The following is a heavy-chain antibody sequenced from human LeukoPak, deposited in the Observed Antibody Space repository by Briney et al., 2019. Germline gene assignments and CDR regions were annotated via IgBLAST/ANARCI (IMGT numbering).Heavy chain of an antibody. V-gene: IGHV3-48*01. Sequence: GGSLRLSCAASGFTFSTYSMNWVRQAPGKGLEWVSYISSSSSTVYYADSVKGRFTISRDNANNSLYLQLNSLRADDTAVYYCATTRDAYSLAVDYWGQGTLVTVSS. CDR3: ATTRDAYSLAVDY. J-gene: IGHJ4*02. D-gene: IGHD5-24*01. CDR2: ISSSSSTV. CDR1: GFTFSTYS.